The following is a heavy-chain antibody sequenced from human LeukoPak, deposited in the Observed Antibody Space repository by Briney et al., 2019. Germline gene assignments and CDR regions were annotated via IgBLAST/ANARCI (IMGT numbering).Heavy chain of an antibody. D-gene: IGHD1-26*01. CDR2: ISGSGGST. Sequence: PGGSLRLSCAASGFTFSSYAMSWVRQAPGKGLEWVSAISGSGGSTYYADSVKGRFTISRDNSKNTLYLQMNSLRAEDTAVYYCAKDLRIPSVGATADYWGQGTLVTVSS. J-gene: IGHJ4*02. CDR3: AKDLRIPSVGATADY. V-gene: IGHV3-23*01. CDR1: GFTFSSYA.